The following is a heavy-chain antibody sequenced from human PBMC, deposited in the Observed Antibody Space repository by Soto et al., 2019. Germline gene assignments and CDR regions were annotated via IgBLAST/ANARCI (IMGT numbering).Heavy chain of an antibody. J-gene: IGHJ5*02. CDR3: ARGVEYWFDP. Sequence: QVQLQESGPGLVKPSETLSLTCTVSGGSVSSGSYYWSWIRQPPGKGLEWIGYIYYSGSTNYNPSLKSRVTISVDTSKNQFSLKLSSVTAGDTAVYYCARGVEYWFDPWGQGTLVTVSS. V-gene: IGHV4-61*01. D-gene: IGHD3-3*01. CDR1: GGSVSSGSYY. CDR2: IYYSGST.